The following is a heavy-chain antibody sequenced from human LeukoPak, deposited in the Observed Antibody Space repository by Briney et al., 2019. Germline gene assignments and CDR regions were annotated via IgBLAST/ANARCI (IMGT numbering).Heavy chain of an antibody. CDR3: AELGITMIGGV. V-gene: IGHV3-48*03. CDR1: GFTFSSYE. J-gene: IGHJ6*04. D-gene: IGHD3-10*02. Sequence: PGGSLRLSCAASGFTFSSYEMNWVRQAPGKGLEWVSYLSRSGINIYYADSVKGRFTISRDNAKNSLYLQMNSLRAEDTAVYYCAELGITMIGGVWGKGTTVTISS. CDR2: LSRSGINI.